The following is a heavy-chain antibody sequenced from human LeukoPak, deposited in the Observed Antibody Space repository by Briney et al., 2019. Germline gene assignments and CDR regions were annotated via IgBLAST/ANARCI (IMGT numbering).Heavy chain of an antibody. CDR1: GFTFSSYW. CDR2: INSDGSST. J-gene: IGHJ4*02. CDR3: AKSRGSYWVPEFDY. Sequence: PGGSLRLSCAASGFTFSSYWMHWVRQAPGKGLVWVSRINSDGSSTSYADSVKGRFTISRDNSKNTLYLQMNSLRAEDTAIYYCAKSRGSYWVPEFDYWGQGTLVTVSS. D-gene: IGHD1-26*01. V-gene: IGHV3-74*01.